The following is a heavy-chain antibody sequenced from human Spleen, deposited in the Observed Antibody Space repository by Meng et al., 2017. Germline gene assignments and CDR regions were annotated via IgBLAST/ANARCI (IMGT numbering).Heavy chain of an antibody. D-gene: IGHD2-2*01. J-gene: IGHJ1*01. CDR2: IYHSGST. CDR3: ARTDIVVVPAAYAEYFQH. CDR1: GGSISSSNW. Sequence: SETLSLTCAVSGGSISSSNWWSWVRQPPGKGLEWIGEIYHSGSTNYNPSLKSRVTISVDKSKNQFSLKLSSVTAADTAVYYCARTDIVVVPAAYAEYFQHWGQGTLVTVSS. V-gene: IGHV4-4*02.